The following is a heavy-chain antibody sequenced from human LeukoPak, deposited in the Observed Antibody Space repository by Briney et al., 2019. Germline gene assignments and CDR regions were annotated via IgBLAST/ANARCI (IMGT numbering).Heavy chain of an antibody. Sequence: GGSLRLSCAASGFTFSSYWMSWVRQAPGKGLEWVANIKQDGSEKYYVDSVKGRFTISRDNAKNSLYLQMNSLRAEDTAVYYCARGGGGMTYYYDSSSYYYFDYWGQGTLVTVFS. D-gene: IGHD3-22*01. CDR1: GFTFSSYW. CDR3: ARGGGGMTYYYDSSSYYYFDY. J-gene: IGHJ4*02. CDR2: IKQDGSEK. V-gene: IGHV3-7*01.